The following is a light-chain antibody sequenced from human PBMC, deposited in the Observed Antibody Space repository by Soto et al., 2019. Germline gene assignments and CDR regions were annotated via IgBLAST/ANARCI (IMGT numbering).Light chain of an antibody. Sequence: QSVLTQPPSMSGSPGQSVTISCTGTSNDIGLYDYVSWYQQHPGKAPKLIIYDVSDRPSGVPDRFSGSKSANTASLTISGLQAEDEHAYHCCSYLNRGFWVFGGGTKLTVL. J-gene: IGLJ3*02. CDR2: DVS. CDR3: CSYLNRGFWV. V-gene: IGLV2-11*01. CDR1: SNDIGLYDY.